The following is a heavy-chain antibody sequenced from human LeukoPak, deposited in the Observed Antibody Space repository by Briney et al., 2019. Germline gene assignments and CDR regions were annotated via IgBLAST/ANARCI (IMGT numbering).Heavy chain of an antibody. CDR3: ARENYYNDPNVYSYFFDA. Sequence: SETLSLTCSVSGGSIGWDYWSWIRQSAGRGLEWIGRIYKSGTTNYNPSFRSLVSMSVDTSKNHFSLTLTSVTAADTAVYYCARENYYNDPNVYSYFFDAWGQGALVTVSS. J-gene: IGHJ4*02. CDR2: IYKSGTT. V-gene: IGHV4-4*07. D-gene: IGHD3-22*01. CDR1: GGSIGWDY.